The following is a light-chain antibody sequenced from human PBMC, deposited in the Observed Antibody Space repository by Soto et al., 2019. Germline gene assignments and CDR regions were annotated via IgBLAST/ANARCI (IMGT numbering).Light chain of an antibody. J-gene: IGKJ1*01. V-gene: IGKV1-8*01. CDR1: QGISSY. Sequence: AIRMTQSPSSFSASTGDRVTVTCRASQGISSYLAWYQQKPGKAPKLLIYAASTLQSGVPSRFSGSGSGTEFTLTISCLQSEDFATYFCQQYYSNPRTFGQGTKVENK. CDR2: AAS. CDR3: QQYYSNPRT.